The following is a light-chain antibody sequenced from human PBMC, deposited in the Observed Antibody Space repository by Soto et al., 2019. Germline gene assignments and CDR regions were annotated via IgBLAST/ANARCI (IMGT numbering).Light chain of an antibody. J-gene: IGKJ4*01. CDR2: GAS. CDR1: QSVSSN. Sequence: EIVMTQSPATLSVSPGERATLSCRASQSVSSNLAWYQQKPGQAPRLLISGASNRATGIPARFSGSGSGTDFTLTISSLEPEDSAVYYCQQRSNWPSLTFGGGTKV. V-gene: IGKV3-11*01. CDR3: QQRSNWPSLT.